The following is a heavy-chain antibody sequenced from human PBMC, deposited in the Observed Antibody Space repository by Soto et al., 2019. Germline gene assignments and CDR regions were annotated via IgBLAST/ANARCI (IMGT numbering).Heavy chain of an antibody. J-gene: IGHJ5*02. Sequence: SATLSLTCTVSGGSLSSSGYYWGWIRQPPGKGLEWIGSIYYSGSTYYNPSPKSRVTISVDTSKNQLPLKLSSVTTADTAVYYCARHPAYYDSSGYPPLWFDPWGQGTLVNVSS. D-gene: IGHD3-22*01. CDR3: ARHPAYYDSSGYPPLWFDP. V-gene: IGHV4-39*01. CDR1: GGSLSSSGYY. CDR2: IYYSGST.